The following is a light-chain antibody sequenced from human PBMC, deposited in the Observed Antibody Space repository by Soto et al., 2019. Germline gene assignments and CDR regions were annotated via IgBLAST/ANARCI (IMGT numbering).Light chain of an antibody. J-gene: IGKJ1*01. Sequence: DNPMTQSPSSLSATVGDRVTITCRASRTISSYLNWYQQKPGKAPKLLIYAASSLQSGVPSRFSGSGSGTDFTLTISSLQPEDFATYYCQQSYSSPRTFGQGTKVDIK. CDR3: QQSYSSPRT. CDR1: RTISSY. V-gene: IGKV1-39*01. CDR2: AAS.